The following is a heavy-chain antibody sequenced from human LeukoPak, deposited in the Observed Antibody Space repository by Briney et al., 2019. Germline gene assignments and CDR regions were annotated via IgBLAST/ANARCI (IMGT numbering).Heavy chain of an antibody. Sequence: GASVKVSCKATGGTFSNYIVGWVRQATGQGLEWMGWMNPNSGNTGYAQKFQGRVTMTRNTSISTAYMELSSLRSEDTAVYYCARWRGIAVAGTTRFRFDPWGQGTLVTVSS. CDR1: GGTFSNYI. D-gene: IGHD6-19*01. V-gene: IGHV1-8*01. J-gene: IGHJ5*02. CDR3: ARWRGIAVAGTTRFRFDP. CDR2: MNPNSGNT.